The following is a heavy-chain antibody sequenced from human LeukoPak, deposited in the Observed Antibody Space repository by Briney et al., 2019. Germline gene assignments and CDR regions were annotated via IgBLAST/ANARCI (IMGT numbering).Heavy chain of an antibody. V-gene: IGHV4-59*01. CDR3: ARFNRNSSGWIDY. CDR1: GGSISSYY. Sequence: SETLSLTCTVSGGSISSYYWTWIRQPPGKGLEWIGYMFYSGSSNYNPSLRSRVTISVDTSKNQISLKLSSVAAADTAVYYCARFNRNSSGWIDYWGQGTLVTVSS. J-gene: IGHJ4*02. D-gene: IGHD6-19*01. CDR2: MFYSGSS.